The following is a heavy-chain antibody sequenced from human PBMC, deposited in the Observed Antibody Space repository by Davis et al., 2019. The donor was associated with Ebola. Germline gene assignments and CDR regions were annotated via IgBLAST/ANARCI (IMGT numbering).Heavy chain of an antibody. CDR1: GYTFTSYG. D-gene: IGHD6-13*01. CDR3: AKDHLLGYSSTGALGS. CDR2: ISAYNGNT. Sequence: ASVKVSCKASGYTFTSYGISWVRQAPGQGLEWMGWISAYNGNTNYAQKLQGRVTMTTDTSTSTAYMELRSLRSDDTAVYYCAKDHLLGYSSTGALGSWGQGTLVNVSS. J-gene: IGHJ4*02. V-gene: IGHV1-18*01.